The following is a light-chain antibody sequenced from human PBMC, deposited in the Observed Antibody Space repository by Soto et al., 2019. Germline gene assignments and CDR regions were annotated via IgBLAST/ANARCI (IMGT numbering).Light chain of an antibody. CDR2: EVF. CDR1: SSDVGRYDY. CDR3: CSHAGSHTWV. V-gene: IGLV2-11*01. J-gene: IGLJ3*02. Sequence: QSALTQPRSVSGSPGQSVTISCTGSSSDVGRYDYVSWYRQDPGKAPKVIIYEVFERPSGVPDRFPGSKSGNTASLTISGLQAEDEADYYCCSHAGSHTWVFGGGTKLTVL.